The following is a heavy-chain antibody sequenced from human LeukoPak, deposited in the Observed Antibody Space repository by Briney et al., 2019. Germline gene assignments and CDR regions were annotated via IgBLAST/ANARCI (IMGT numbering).Heavy chain of an antibody. V-gene: IGHV3-66*01. CDR1: EFTVSSNY. Sequence: GGSLRLSCAASEFTVSSNYMNWVRQAPGKGLEWVSVIYSGGGTFYADSVEGRYTISRDNSKNTLYLQMNSLTAEDTAMYYCAKDHSGSFYYLDYWGQGTLVTVSS. CDR3: AKDHSGSFYYLDY. CDR2: IYSGGGT. J-gene: IGHJ4*02. D-gene: IGHD1-26*01.